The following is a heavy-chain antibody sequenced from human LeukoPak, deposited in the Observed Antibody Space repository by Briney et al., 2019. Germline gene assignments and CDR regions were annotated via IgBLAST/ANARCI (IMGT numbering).Heavy chain of an antibody. J-gene: IGHJ4*02. CDR1: GYTFTSYY. V-gene: IGHV1-46*01. Sequence: GASVKVSCKASGYTFTSYYMHWARQAPGQGLEWMGIINPSGGSTSYAQKFQGRVTMTRDTSTSTVYMELSSLRSEDTAVYYCARRASYSNYPYYFDYWGQGTLVTVSS. CDR3: ARRASYSNYPYYFDY. D-gene: IGHD4-11*01. CDR2: INPSGGST.